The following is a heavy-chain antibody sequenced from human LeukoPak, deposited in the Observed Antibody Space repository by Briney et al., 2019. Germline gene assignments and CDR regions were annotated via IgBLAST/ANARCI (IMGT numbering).Heavy chain of an antibody. D-gene: IGHD3-16*01. CDR3: ARDYGNWFDP. J-gene: IGHJ5*02. CDR2: MNPNSGNT. V-gene: IGHV1-8*01. CDR1: GYTFTSYD. Sequence: ASVKVSCKASGYTFTSYDINWVRQAPGQGLEWMGWMNPNSGNTGYAQKFQGRVTMTRNTSISTAYMELSRLTSDDTAVYYCARDYGNWFDPWGQGTLVTVSS.